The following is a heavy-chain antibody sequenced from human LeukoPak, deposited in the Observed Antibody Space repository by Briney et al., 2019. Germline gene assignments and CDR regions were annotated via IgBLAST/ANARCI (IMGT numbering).Heavy chain of an antibody. J-gene: IGHJ2*01. Sequence: SETLSLTCTVSGGSISSGGYYWSWIRQHPGKGLEWIGYIYYSGSTYYNPSLKSRVTISVDTSKNQFSLKLSSVTPADTAVYYCARWRFLDWYFDLWGRGTLVTVSS. CDR1: GGSISSGGYY. CDR2: IYYSGST. D-gene: IGHD3-3*01. CDR3: ARWRFLDWYFDL. V-gene: IGHV4-31*03.